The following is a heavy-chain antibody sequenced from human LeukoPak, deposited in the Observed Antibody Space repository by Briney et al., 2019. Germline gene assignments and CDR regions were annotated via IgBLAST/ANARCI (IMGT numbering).Heavy chain of an antibody. V-gene: IGHV3-74*01. CDR2: IKSDGKT. J-gene: IGHJ1*01. CDR3: ARAPSEVGGYYLEYFRH. D-gene: IGHD3-22*01. CDR1: GFTFSRYW. Sequence: PGGSLRLSCEASGFTFSRYWMHWVRQAPGKGLVWVSRIKSDGKTNYADSVKGRFTISRDNAKNTVSLQMDSLRAEDTDVYYCARAPSEVGGYYLEYFRHWGQGTLVTVSS.